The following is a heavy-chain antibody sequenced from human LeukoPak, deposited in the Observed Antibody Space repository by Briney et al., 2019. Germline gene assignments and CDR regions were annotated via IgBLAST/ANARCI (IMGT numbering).Heavy chain of an antibody. CDR1: GGSISSSSYY. J-gene: IGHJ1*01. CDR3: GRPESGEDGYHWWASRAEYFQH. V-gene: IGHV4-39*01. D-gene: IGHD5-24*01. CDR2: IYYSGST. Sequence: PSETLSLTCTVSGGSISSSSYYWGWIRQPPGKGLEWIGSIYYSGSTYYNPSLKSRVTISVDTSKNQFSLKLSSVTAADTPVYYCGRPESGEDGYHWWASRAEYFQHWGQGTLVTVSS.